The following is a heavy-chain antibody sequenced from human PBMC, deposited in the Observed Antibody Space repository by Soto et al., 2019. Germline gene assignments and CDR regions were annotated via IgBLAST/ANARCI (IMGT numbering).Heavy chain of an antibody. CDR2: IYWDDDK. Sequence: QITLKESGPTLVKPTQTRTLTCTFSGFSLSTSGVGVGWIRQPPGKALQWLALIYWDDDKRFSPSLKSRLTITKDTSKNQVVLTMTDMDPVDTATYYCAHTVSRATSKRNWFDPWGQGTLVTVSS. J-gene: IGHJ5*02. D-gene: IGHD5-12*01. V-gene: IGHV2-5*02. CDR3: AHTVSRATSKRNWFDP. CDR1: GFSLSTSGVG.